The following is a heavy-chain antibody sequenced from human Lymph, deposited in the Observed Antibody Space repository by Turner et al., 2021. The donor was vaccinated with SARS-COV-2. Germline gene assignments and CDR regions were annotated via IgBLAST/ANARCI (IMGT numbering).Heavy chain of an antibody. V-gene: IGHV3-43*02. D-gene: IGHD2-15*01. J-gene: IGHJ4*02. CDR1: GFTFDDYA. CDR2: ISGDGGGT. Sequence: GESGGGVVQPGGSLRLSCAASGFTFDDYAMHWVRQAPGKGLEWVSLISGDGGGTYYADSVKGRFTISRDNSKNSLSLQMNSLRAEDTALYYCAKDPGYCSGGSCYSRTYLDFWGQGTLVTVSA. CDR3: AKDPGYCSGGSCYSRTYLDF.